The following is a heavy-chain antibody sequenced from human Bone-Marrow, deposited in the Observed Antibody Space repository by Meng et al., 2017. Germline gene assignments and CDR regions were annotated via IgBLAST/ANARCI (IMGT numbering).Heavy chain of an antibody. CDR3: AKAPICGGDCLSSGMGV. Sequence: GGSLRLSCAASGFTFDDYAMHWVRQAPGKGLEWVSLISWDGGSTYYADSVKGRFTISRDNSKNSLYLQMNSLRAEDTALYYCAKAPICGGDCLSSGMGVWGQGNMVTGSS. J-gene: IGHJ6*01. V-gene: IGHV3-43D*03. CDR2: ISWDGGST. CDR1: GFTFDDYA. D-gene: IGHD2-21*02.